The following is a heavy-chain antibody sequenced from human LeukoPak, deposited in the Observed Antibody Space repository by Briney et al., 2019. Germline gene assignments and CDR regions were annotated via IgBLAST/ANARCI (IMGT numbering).Heavy chain of an antibody. V-gene: IGHV3-21*01. CDR1: GFTFSSYS. Sequence: GGSLRLSCAASGFTFSSYSMNWVRQAPGKGLEWVSSISSSSSYIHYADSVKGRFTISRDNAKNSLYLQMNSLRAEDTAVYYCARGPLTGASYFDYWGQGTLVTVSS. J-gene: IGHJ4*02. CDR2: ISSSSSYI. CDR3: ARGPLTGASYFDY. D-gene: IGHD1-26*01.